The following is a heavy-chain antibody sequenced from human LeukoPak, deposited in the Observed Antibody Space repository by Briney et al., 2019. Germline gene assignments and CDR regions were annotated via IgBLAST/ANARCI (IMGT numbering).Heavy chain of an antibody. CDR2: INPNSGGT. V-gene: IGHV1-2*02. CDR1: GYTFTGYY. CDR3: ARGSRPGVVNHDAFDI. J-gene: IGHJ3*02. D-gene: IGHD3-3*01. Sequence: ASVKVSCKVSGYTFTGYYIHWVRQAPGQGLEWMGWINPNSGGTNYAQKFQGRVTMTRDTSISTAYMELRSLRSDDTAVYYCARGSRPGVVNHDAFDIWGQGTMVTVSS.